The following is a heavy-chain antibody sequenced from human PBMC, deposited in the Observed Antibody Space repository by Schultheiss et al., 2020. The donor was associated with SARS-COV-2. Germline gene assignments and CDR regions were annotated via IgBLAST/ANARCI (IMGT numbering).Heavy chain of an antibody. J-gene: IGHJ4*02. D-gene: IGHD2-2*01. Sequence: QTLSLTCTVSGGSISSGGYYWSWIRQHPGKGLEWIGYIYYGGSTFYNPSLKSRVTMSVDTSKNQFSLMLSSVTAADTAVYYCARTMGYCSTTSCPYFDYWGQGTLVTVSS. CDR3: ARTMGYCSTTSCPYFDY. CDR2: IYYGGST. CDR1: GGSISSGGYY. V-gene: IGHV4-31*03.